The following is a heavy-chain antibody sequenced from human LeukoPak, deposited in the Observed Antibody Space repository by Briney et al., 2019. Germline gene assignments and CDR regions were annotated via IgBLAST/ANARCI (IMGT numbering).Heavy chain of an antibody. CDR3: ARLGYSSSSDSDH. CDR2: IYSGGST. CDR1: GFTVSSNY. D-gene: IGHD6-6*01. J-gene: IGHJ4*02. Sequence: GGSLRLSCAASGFTVSSNYMSWVRQAPGKGLEWVSVIYSGGSTYYADSVKGRFTISRDNSKNTLYLQMNSLRAEDTAVYYCARLGYSSSSDSDHWGQGTLVTVSS. V-gene: IGHV3-53*01.